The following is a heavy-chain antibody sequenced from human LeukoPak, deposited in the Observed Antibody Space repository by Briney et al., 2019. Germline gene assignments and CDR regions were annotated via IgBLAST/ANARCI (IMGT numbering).Heavy chain of an antibody. Sequence: PGGSLRLSCAASGFTFSSYWMHWVRQAPGKGLVWVSRINSDGSSTSYADSVKGRLTISRDNAKNTLYLQMNSLRAEGTAVYYCARDRGVIVPPHYYYYGMDVWGQGTTVTVSS. D-gene: IGHD2/OR15-2a*01. CDR1: GFTFSSYW. V-gene: IGHV3-74*01. J-gene: IGHJ6*02. CDR2: INSDGSST. CDR3: ARDRGVIVPPHYYYYGMDV.